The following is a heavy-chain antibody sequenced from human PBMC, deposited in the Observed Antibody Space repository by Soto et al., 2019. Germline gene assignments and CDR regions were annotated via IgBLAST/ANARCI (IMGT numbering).Heavy chain of an antibody. CDR3: AKSAPMDAGDKYYYDF. D-gene: IGHD4-17*01. J-gene: IGHJ4*02. CDR2: IIPFFGTA. Sequence: ASVKVSCKASGGTFSTFGISWVRQASGQGLGWMGGIIPFFGTARYSQKFEDRITITADVSANTVYMDLRSLTSEDTAIYYCAKSAPMDAGDKYYYDFWGQGALVTVSS. V-gene: IGHV1-69*13. CDR1: GGTFSTFG.